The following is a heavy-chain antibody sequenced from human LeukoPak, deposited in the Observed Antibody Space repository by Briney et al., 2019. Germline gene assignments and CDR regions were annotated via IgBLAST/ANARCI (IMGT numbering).Heavy chain of an antibody. CDR3: ASQGRGYTYGYFDY. CDR1: GGSFSGYY. V-gene: IGHV4-34*01. CDR2: INLSGST. D-gene: IGHD5-18*01. J-gene: IGHJ4*02. Sequence: KSSETLSLTCAVYGGSFSGYYWSWIRQPPGKGLEWIGEINLSGSTNYNPSLKSRVTISVDTSKNQSSLKLSSVTAADTAVYYCASQGRGYTYGYFDYWGQGTLVTVSS.